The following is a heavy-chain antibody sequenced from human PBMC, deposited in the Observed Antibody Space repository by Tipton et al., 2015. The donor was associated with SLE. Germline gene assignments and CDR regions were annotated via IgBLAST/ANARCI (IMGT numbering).Heavy chain of an antibody. D-gene: IGHD6-6*01. V-gene: IGHV4-59*12. CDR3: ARDWSSSRYFDY. CDR2: IYYSGST. CDR1: GGSISSYY. J-gene: IGHJ4*02. Sequence: TLSLTCTVSGGSISSYYWSWIRQPPGRGLEWIGSIYYSGSTYSNPSLKSRVTISVDTSKNQFSLKLSSVTAADTAVYYCARDWSSSRYFDYWGQGTLVTVSS.